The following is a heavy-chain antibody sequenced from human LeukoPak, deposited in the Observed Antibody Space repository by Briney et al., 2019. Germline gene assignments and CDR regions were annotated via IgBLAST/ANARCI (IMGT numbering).Heavy chain of an antibody. J-gene: IGHJ4*02. D-gene: IGHD2-15*01. CDR3: TRDTGCSGGTCYSFYDY. CDR1: GFTFSSYW. V-gene: IGHV3-7*01. Sequence: PGGSLRLSCAASGFTFSSYWMTWVRQAPGKGLEWVANIKQDGSEKYLDSVKGRFTISRDKAKNSLYLQRNSRRADDTAVYYCTRDTGCSGGTCYSFYDYWGQGTLVTVSS. CDR2: IKQDGSEK.